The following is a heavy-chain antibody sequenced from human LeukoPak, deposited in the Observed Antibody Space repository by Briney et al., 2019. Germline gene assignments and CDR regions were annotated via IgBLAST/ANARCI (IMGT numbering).Heavy chain of an antibody. V-gene: IGHV1-8*01. Sequence: ASVKVSCKASGYTFTSYDINWVRQATGQGLEWMGWMNPNSGNTGYAQKFQGRVTMTRNTSISTAYMELSSLRSEDTAVYYCARGLYGSGSYYLDYYYYYGMDVWGQGTTVTVSS. CDR3: ARGLYGSGSYYLDYYYYYGMDV. J-gene: IGHJ6*02. D-gene: IGHD3-10*01. CDR1: GYTFTSYD. CDR2: MNPNSGNT.